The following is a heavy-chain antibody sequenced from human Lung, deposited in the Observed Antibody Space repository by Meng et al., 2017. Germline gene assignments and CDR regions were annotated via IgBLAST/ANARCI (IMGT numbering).Heavy chain of an antibody. CDR3: ARGPTTMAHDFDY. Sequence: QVHLQQSGAGLFQTSETLSLTLVVSGGSFSDYYWSWIRQPPGKGLEWIGEINHSGSTNYNPSLESRATISVDTSQNNLSLKLSSVTAADSAVYYCARGPTTMAHDFDYWGQGTLVTVSS. J-gene: IGHJ4*02. CDR1: GGSFSDYY. V-gene: IGHV4-34*01. CDR2: INHSGST. D-gene: IGHD4-11*01.